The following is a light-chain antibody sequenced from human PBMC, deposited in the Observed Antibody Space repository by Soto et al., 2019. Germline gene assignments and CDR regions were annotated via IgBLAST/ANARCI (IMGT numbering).Light chain of an antibody. Sequence: QSVLTQPPSVSGAPGQRVTISCTGSSSNIGAGSDVHWYQQVPGTAPKLLINGNTNRPSGVPDRFSGSKSGTSASLAITGLQAEDEADYYCSSYTSSRVFGGGTKLTVL. J-gene: IGLJ3*02. CDR2: GNT. V-gene: IGLV1-40*01. CDR1: SSNIGAGSD. CDR3: SSYTSSRV.